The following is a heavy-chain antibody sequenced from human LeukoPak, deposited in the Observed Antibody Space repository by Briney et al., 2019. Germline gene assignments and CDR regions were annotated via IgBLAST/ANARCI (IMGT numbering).Heavy chain of an antibody. CDR2: INHSGST. J-gene: IGHJ1*01. CDR3: ARGSSSLEYFQH. Sequence: SETLSLTCAVYGGSFSGYYWSWIRQPPGKGLEWIGEINHSGSTNYNPSLKSRVTISVDTSKSQFSLKLSSVTAADTAVYYCARGSSSLEYFQHWGQGTLVTVSS. V-gene: IGHV4-34*01. D-gene: IGHD6-13*01. CDR1: GGSFSGYY.